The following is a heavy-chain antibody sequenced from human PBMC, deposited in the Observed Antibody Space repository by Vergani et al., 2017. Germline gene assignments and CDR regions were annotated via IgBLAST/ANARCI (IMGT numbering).Heavy chain of an antibody. J-gene: IGHJ4*02. Sequence: QVQLQESGPGLVKPPGTLSLTCAVSGGSISSSNWWSWVRQPPGKGLEWIGEIYHSGSNNYNPSLKSRVTISVDKYKTQFSLKLSSVTAADTAVYYCARSKYGSVVLHPFDYWGQGTLVTVSS. CDR3: ARSKYGSVVLHPFDY. CDR1: GGSISSSNW. CDR2: IYHSGSN. V-gene: IGHV4-4*03. D-gene: IGHD1-26*01.